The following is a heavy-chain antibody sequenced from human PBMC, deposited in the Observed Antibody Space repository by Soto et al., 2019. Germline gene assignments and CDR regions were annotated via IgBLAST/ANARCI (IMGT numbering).Heavy chain of an antibody. Sequence: GSLRLSCAGSGFTFSSYWMHWVRQAPGKGLVWVSRINSDGSSTSYADSVKGRFTISRDNAKNTLYLQMNSLRAEDTAVYYCASLPAYYYGSGSPLIDYWGQGTLVTVSS. J-gene: IGHJ4*02. CDR3: ASLPAYYYGSGSPLIDY. D-gene: IGHD3-10*01. CDR2: INSDGSST. CDR1: GFTFSSYW. V-gene: IGHV3-74*01.